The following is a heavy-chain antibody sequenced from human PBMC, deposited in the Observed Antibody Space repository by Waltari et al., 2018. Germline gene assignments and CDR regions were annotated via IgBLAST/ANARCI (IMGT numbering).Heavy chain of an antibody. CDR2: FNTRNGGT. CDR3: ARTYQSGSYSDY. D-gene: IGHD1-26*01. J-gene: IGHJ4*02. CDR1: GYPFTSYY. V-gene: IGHV1-2*02. Sequence: QVQLVQSGAEVKKPGASVKVSCKTSGYPFTSYYMHWVRQAPGQGLEWMGWFNTRNGGTNDAQKYQGRVTMTRDTSISTAYMELSRLISNDTAMYYCARTYQSGSYSDYWGQGTPVTVSS.